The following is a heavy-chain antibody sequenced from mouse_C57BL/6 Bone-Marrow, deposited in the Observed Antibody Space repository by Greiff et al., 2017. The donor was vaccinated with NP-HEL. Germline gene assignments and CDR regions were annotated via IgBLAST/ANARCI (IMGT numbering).Heavy chain of an antibody. CDR3: TKNYYGSSFSYYFDY. CDR1: GFTFSNYW. V-gene: IGHV6-3*01. Sequence: VKLEESGGGLVQPGGSMKLSCVASGFTFSNYWMNWVRQSPEKGLEWVAQIRLKSDNYATHYAESVKGRFTISRDDSKSSVYLQMNNLRAEDTGIYYCTKNYYGSSFSYYFDYWGQGTTLTVSS. D-gene: IGHD1-1*01. CDR2: IRLKSDNYAT. J-gene: IGHJ2*01.